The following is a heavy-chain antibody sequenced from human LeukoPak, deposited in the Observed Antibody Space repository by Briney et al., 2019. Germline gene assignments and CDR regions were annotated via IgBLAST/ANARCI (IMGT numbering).Heavy chain of an antibody. V-gene: IGHV1-8*03. CDR2: MNPNSGNT. CDR1: GYTFTSYD. CDR3: ARSGRYSGYGDAFDI. Sequence: GASVKVSCKASGYTFTSYDINWVRQATGQGLEWMGWMNPNSGNTGYAQKFQGRVTITRNTSISTAYMELSSLRSEDTAVYYCARSGRYSGYGDAFDIWGQGTMVTVSS. D-gene: IGHD5-12*01. J-gene: IGHJ3*02.